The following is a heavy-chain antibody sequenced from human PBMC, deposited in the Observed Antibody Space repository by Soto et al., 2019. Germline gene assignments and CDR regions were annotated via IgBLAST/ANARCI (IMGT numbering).Heavy chain of an antibody. CDR1: GFNISDYG. J-gene: IGHJ6*02. D-gene: IGHD2-15*01. CDR3: ARDRIDFYAMDV. V-gene: IGHV3-30*02. CDR2: LRYDGNRK. Sequence: QVQLVESGGGVVQPGGSLRLSCAVSGFNISDYGMHWVRQVPGKGLEWVALLRYDGNRKSYGDSVKGRFTLSRDKSKNTLYVQMDRLRAEATAVYYCARDRIDFYAMDVWGQGTTVTVSS.